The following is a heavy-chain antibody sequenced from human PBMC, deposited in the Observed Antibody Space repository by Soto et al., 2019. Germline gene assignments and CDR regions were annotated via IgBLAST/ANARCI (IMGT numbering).Heavy chain of an antibody. J-gene: IGHJ6*03. CDR3: ARQLSQDYYYYYMDV. D-gene: IGHD3-16*02. V-gene: IGHV4-39*01. CDR2: IYYSGST. CDR1: GGPISSSSYY. Sequence: PSETLSLTCTVSGGPISSSSYYWGWIRQPPGKGLEWVGSIYYSGSTYYNPSLKSRVTISVDTSKNQFSLKLSSVTAADTAVYYCARQLSQDYYYYYMDVWGKGTTVTVSS.